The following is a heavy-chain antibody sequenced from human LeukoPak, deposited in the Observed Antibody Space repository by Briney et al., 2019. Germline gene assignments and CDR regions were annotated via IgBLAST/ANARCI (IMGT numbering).Heavy chain of an antibody. D-gene: IGHD5-12*01. CDR2: ISYDGSNK. J-gene: IGHJ6*04. CDR3: ARDRFIVATILRSHYYYGMDV. Sequence: GGSLRLSCAASGFTFSSYAMHWVRQAPGKGLEWVAVISYDGSNKYYADSVKGRFTIPRDNSKNTLYLQMNSLRAEDTAVYYCARDRFIVATILRSHYYYGMDVWGKGTTVTVSS. CDR1: GFTFSSYA. V-gene: IGHV3-30*04.